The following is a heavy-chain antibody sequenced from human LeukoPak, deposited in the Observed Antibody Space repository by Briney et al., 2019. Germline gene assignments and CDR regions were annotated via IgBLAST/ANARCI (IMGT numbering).Heavy chain of an antibody. CDR1: GGSISSYY. CDR2: IYTSGST. Sequence: KPSETLSLTCTVSGGSISSYYWSWIRQPAGKGLEWIGRIYTSGSTNYNPSLKSRVTMSVDTSKNQFSLKLRSVTAADTAVYYCARHVTISGPYDASDIWGQGTMVTVSP. J-gene: IGHJ3*02. V-gene: IGHV4-4*07. CDR3: ARHVTISGPYDASDI. D-gene: IGHD5-24*01.